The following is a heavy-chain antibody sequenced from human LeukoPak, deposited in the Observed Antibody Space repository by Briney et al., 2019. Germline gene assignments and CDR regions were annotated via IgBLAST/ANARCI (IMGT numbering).Heavy chain of an antibody. CDR1: GFTFSSYD. D-gene: IGHD6-19*01. CDR3: ARDSPYSSGWGGGYYFDY. Sequence: GGSLRLSCAASGFTFSSYDMHWVRQATGKGLEWVSAIGTAGDTYYPGSVKGRFTISRENAKNSLYLQMNSLRAEDTAVYYCARDSPYSSGWGGGYYFDYWGQGTLVTVSS. CDR2: IGTAGDT. V-gene: IGHV3-13*01. J-gene: IGHJ4*02.